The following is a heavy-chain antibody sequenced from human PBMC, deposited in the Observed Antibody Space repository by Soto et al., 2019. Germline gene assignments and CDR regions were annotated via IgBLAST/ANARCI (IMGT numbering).Heavy chain of an antibody. CDR3: VDDAPHTIYWLN. D-gene: IGHD3-3*01. Sequence: PGGSLRLSCAASGFNFSTYAMSWVRQAPGKGLEWVSVISGGGGRTNYAGSVKGRFTISRDNSRNTLYIQMNSLRAEDTAVYYCVDDAPHTIYWLNWGQGTLVTVSS. CDR1: GFNFSTYA. CDR2: ISGGGGRT. J-gene: IGHJ4*02. V-gene: IGHV3-23*01.